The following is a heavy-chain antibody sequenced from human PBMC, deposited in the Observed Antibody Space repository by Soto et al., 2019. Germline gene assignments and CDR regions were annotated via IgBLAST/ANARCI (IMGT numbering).Heavy chain of an antibody. CDR3: AKDAIDSDGILVMDS. CDR1: EFTFNIYA. V-gene: IGHV3-23*01. J-gene: IGHJ3*01. D-gene: IGHD3-22*01. CDR2: LLRPGRST. Sequence: SRRLVCAASEFTFNIYAMTWARQAPGKELECVSGLLRPGRSTYYADSVKGRFTISGDTSANKVYLQMDSLRAEDTAVYYCAKDAIDSDGILVMDSWGHGTLVT.